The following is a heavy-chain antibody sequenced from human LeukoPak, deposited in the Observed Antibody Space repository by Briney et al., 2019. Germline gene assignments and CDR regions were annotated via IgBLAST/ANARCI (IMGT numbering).Heavy chain of an antibody. Sequence: ASVKVSCKASGYTFTGYYMHWVRQAPGQGLEWMGWINPNSGGTNYAQKFQGRVTMTRDTSISTAYMELSRLRSGDTAVYYCARGPLLRFLVPDAFDIWGQGTMVTVSS. J-gene: IGHJ3*02. CDR1: GYTFTGYY. V-gene: IGHV1-2*02. CDR3: ARGPLLRFLVPDAFDI. CDR2: INPNSGGT. D-gene: IGHD3-3*01.